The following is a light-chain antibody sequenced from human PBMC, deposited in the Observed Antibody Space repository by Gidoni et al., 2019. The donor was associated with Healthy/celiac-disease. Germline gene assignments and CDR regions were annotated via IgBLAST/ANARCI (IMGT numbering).Light chain of an antibody. CDR1: SSDVGGYNY. Sequence: QSALTQPASVSGSPGQSLTISCTGTSSDVGGYNYVSWYQQHPVKAPKLMIYDVSNRPSGVSNRFSGSKSGNTASLTIAGLQAEDEADYYCSSYTRSSPYVFGTGTKVTVL. CDR2: DVS. CDR3: SSYTRSSPYV. V-gene: IGLV2-14*01. J-gene: IGLJ1*01.